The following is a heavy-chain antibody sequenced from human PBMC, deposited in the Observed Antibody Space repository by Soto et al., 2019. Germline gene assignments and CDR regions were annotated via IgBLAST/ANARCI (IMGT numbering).Heavy chain of an antibody. CDR2: IFWDDDK. D-gene: IGHD1-7*01. J-gene: IGHJ4*02. CDR3: AHRSASQLALRN. CDR1: GFSLSTGGVG. V-gene: IGHV2-5*02. Sequence: QITLKESGPTLVKPTQTLTLTCTFSGFSLSTGGVGVGWIRQPPGKALEWLGFIFWDDDKRYSPSLKSRLTIAKDTSKNQVVLTITNMDPVDTATYYCAHRSASQLALRNWGQGTLVTVSS.